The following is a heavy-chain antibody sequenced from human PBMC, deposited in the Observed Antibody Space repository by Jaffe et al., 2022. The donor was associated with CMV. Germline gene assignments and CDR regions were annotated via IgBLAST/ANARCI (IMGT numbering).Heavy chain of an antibody. CDR3: ARLTLGWWLRREGAFDY. CDR1: GYSFTPYW. J-gene: IGHJ4*02. D-gene: IGHD5-12*01. V-gene: IGHV5-51*01. CDR2: IYSNDSNV. Sequence: EVQLVQSGAEVKKPGESLKISCKGSGYSFTPYWIAWVRQVPGKGLEWMGIIYSNDSNVRTSPSFQGQVTMSADKSISTAYLQWSSLRASDTAMYYCARLTLGWWLRREGAFDYWGQGTLVTVSS.